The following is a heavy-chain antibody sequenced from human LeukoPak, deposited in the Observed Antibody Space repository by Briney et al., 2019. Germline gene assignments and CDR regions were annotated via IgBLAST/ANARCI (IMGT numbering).Heavy chain of an antibody. CDR1: GFTFDDYG. CDR2: INWNGGST. J-gene: IGHJ6*02. Sequence: GGSLRLSCAASGFTFDDYGMSWARQAPGKGLEWVSGINWNGGSTGYADSVKGRFTISRDNAKNSLYLQMNSLRAEDTALYHCARGGSGSYYLSYYGMDVWGQGTTVTVSS. V-gene: IGHV3-20*01. D-gene: IGHD3-10*01. CDR3: ARGGSGSYYLSYYGMDV.